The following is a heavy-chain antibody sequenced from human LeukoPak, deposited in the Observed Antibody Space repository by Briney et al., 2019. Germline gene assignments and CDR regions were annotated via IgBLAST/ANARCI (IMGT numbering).Heavy chain of an antibody. CDR1: GFPFSDYY. J-gene: IGHJ4*02. Sequence: GSLSLSCAASGFPFSDYYMSWIRQPPGKGLEWIGEINHSGSTNYNPSLKSRVTISVDASKNQFSLKLSSVTAADTAVYYCARGPHYDSSGYYYVSGPIDYWGREPWSPSPQ. CDR2: INHSGST. CDR3: ARGPHYDSSGYYYVSGPIDY. V-gene: IGHV4-34*01. D-gene: IGHD3-22*01.